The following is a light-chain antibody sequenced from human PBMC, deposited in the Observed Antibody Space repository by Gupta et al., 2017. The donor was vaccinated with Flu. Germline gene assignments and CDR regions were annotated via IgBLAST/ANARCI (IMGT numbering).Light chain of an antibody. CDR1: TGSVTSSHF. J-gene: IGLJ2*01. Sequence: QSVVTQEHSLTVTPGGTVTLTCGSSTGSVTSSHFPYWIQQKPGQAPRTLIYDVFRTLSWTPARFSGYLHGGNAVMPLSGARPEDECDYYCLLSFGGARPLFGGGPRLTVL. CDR2: DVF. CDR3: LLSFGGARPL. V-gene: IGLV7-46*01.